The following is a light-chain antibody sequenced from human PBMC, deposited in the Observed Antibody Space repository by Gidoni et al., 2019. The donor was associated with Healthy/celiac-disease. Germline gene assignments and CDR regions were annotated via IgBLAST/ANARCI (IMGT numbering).Light chain of an antibody. Sequence: EIVLTQSPATLSLSPGARATLSCRASQSVSSYLAWYQQKPGQAPRLLIYDASNSATGIPARFSGSGAGTDFTLTISSLEPEDFAVYYCQQRSNWPPVTFGGGIKVEIK. V-gene: IGKV3-11*01. CDR2: DAS. CDR3: QQRSNWPPVT. J-gene: IGKJ4*01. CDR1: QSVSSY.